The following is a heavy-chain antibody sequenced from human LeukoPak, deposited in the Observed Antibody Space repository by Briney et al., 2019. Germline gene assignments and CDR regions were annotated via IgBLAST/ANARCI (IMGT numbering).Heavy chain of an antibody. Sequence: ASVKVSCKASGYTFTSYGISWVRQAPGQGLEWMGWISAYNGNTNYAQKLQGRVTMTTDTSTSTAYMELRSLRSDDTAVYYCARVKDIVVVVAATRDSFDYWGQGTLVTVSS. V-gene: IGHV1-18*01. CDR3: ARVKDIVVVVAATRDSFDY. CDR2: ISAYNGNT. J-gene: IGHJ4*02. CDR1: GYTFTSYG. D-gene: IGHD2-15*01.